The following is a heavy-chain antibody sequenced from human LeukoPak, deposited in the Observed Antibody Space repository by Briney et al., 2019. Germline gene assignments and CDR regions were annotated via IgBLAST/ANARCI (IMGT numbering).Heavy chain of an antibody. D-gene: IGHD3-22*01. CDR3: ARGYDTTGFSSY. CDR2: IIPIFGTA. Sequence: SVKVSCKASGGTFSSYAISWVRQAPGQGLEWMGGIIPIFGTANYAQKFQGRVTITADESTSTAYMELSSLRSEDTAVYYCARGYDTTGFSSYWGQGTLVTVSS. J-gene: IGHJ4*02. CDR1: GGTFSSYA. V-gene: IGHV1-69*13.